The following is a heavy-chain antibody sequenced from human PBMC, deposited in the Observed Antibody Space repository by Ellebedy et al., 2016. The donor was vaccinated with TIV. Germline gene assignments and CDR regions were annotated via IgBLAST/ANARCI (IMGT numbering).Heavy chain of an antibody. CDR1: GFSFRSYW. D-gene: IGHD4-17*01. J-gene: IGHJ5*02. V-gene: IGHV3-7*01. Sequence: GESLKISCAASGFSFRSYWMTWVRQAPGKGLEWVAKIRQEGDEIYYVESVKGRFTISRDNAKNSLFLQMNSRRVEDTAVYYCARRASYGDYAVQVNPWFDPWGQGTLVTVSS. CDR2: IRQEGDEI. CDR3: ARRASYGDYAVQVNPWFDP.